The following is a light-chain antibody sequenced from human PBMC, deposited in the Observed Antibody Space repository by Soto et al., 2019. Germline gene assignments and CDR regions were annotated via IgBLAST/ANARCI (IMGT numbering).Light chain of an antibody. V-gene: IGLV1-47*02. CDR2: NIN. J-gene: IGLJ2*01. Sequence: QSVLTQPPSASGTPGQRVIISCSGSSSNIGDNYVYWYQQLPGTAPKLLIYNINQRPSGVPDRFSGSKSGTSASLAISGLRSEDEADYYCNSYTHNTTLVFGGGTQLTVL. CDR1: SSNIGDNY. CDR3: NSYTHNTTLV.